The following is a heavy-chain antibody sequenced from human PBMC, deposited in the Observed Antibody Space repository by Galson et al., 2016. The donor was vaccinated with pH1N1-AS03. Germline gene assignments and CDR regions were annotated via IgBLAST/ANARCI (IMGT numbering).Heavy chain of an antibody. CDR1: GYTFTSSY. Sequence: SVKVSCKASGYTFTSSYIHWVRQAPGQGREWMGIINPSDGNTHYAQRFQGRVTMTRDTSTSTVYMELGRLRSDDTAVYYCARVSAGLTGYYYAMDVWGQGTTVTVSS. D-gene: IGHD4/OR15-4a*01. CDR3: ARVSAGLTGYYYAMDV. V-gene: IGHV1-46*01. J-gene: IGHJ6*02. CDR2: INPSDGNT.